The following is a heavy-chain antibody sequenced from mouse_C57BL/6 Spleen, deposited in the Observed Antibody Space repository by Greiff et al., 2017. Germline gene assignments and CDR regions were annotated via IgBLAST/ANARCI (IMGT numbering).Heavy chain of an antibody. CDR2: ISYDGSN. CDR1: GYSITSGYY. D-gene: IGHD1-1*01. J-gene: IGHJ3*01. V-gene: IGHV3-6*01. CDR3: AREESSPWFAY. Sequence: EVKLQESGPGLVKPSQSLSLTCSVTGYSITSGYYWNWIRQFPGNKLEWMGYISYDGSNNYNPSLKNRISITRDTSKNQFFLKLNSVTTEDTATYYCAREESSPWFAYWGQGTLVTVAA.